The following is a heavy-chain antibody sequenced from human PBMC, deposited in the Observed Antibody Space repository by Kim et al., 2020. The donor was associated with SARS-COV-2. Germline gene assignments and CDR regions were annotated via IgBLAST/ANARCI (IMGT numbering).Heavy chain of an antibody. CDR1: GYTLTDLS. Sequence: ASVKVSCKVSGYTLTDLSMHWVRQAPGQGLEWMGVFDPEDGETIYAQKFQGRVTMTEDTSTDTAYMELSSLRSEDTAVYYCATGYSYAPDFNYSGQGTLV. D-gene: IGHD5-18*01. CDR3: ATGYSYAPDFNY. J-gene: IGHJ4*02. CDR2: FDPEDGET. V-gene: IGHV1-24*01.